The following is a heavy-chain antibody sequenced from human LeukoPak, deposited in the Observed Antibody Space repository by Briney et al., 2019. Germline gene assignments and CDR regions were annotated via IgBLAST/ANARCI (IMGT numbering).Heavy chain of an antibody. V-gene: IGHV3-21*01. Sequence: KSGGSLRLSCAASGFTFSSYSMNWVRQAPGKGLEWVSSSSSSSSYIYYADSVKGRFTISRDNAKNSLYLQMNSLRAEDTAVYYCARDRGYCGSTSCPDAFDIWGQGTMVTVSS. CDR3: ARDRGYCGSTSCPDAFDI. CDR2: SSSSSSYI. J-gene: IGHJ3*02. CDR1: GFTFSSYS. D-gene: IGHD2-2*01.